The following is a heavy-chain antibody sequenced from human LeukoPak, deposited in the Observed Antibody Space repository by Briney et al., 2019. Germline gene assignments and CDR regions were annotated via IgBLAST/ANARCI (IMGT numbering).Heavy chain of an antibody. CDR3: ARARRDDLLFYYYYGMDV. V-gene: IGHV3-13*01. Sequence: PGGSLRLSCAASGFTFSSYDMHWVRQATGKGLEWVSAIGTAGDTYYPGSVKGRFTISRENAKNSLYLQMNSLRAGDTAVYYCARARRDDLLFYYYYGMDVWGQGTTVTVSS. J-gene: IGHJ6*02. D-gene: IGHD3-3*01. CDR2: IGTAGDT. CDR1: GFTFSSYD.